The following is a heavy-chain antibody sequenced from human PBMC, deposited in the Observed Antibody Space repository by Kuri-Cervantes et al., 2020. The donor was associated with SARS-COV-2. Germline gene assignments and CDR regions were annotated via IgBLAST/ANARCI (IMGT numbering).Heavy chain of an antibody. CDR1: GFTFSSYE. J-gene: IGHJ3*02. CDR3: ARDVIAARPSRGAFDI. Sequence: GESLKISCVASGFTFSSYEMNWVRQAPGKGLEWVSYIRSSGSTIYYADSVKGRFTISRDNAKNSLYLQMNSLRAEDTAVYYCARDVIAARPSRGAFDIWGQGTMVTVSS. V-gene: IGHV3-48*03. D-gene: IGHD6-6*01. CDR2: IRSSGSTI.